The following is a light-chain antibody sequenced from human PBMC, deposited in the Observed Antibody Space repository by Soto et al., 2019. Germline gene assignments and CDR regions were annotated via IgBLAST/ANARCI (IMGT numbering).Light chain of an antibody. V-gene: IGLV2-14*01. Sequence: QSALTQPASVSGSPGQSITISCTGTSSDVGGYNYVSWYQQYPGKAPQLMIFDVNDRPSGVSYRFSGPKSGNSASLDISGHQAEDEADYYCRSYPTTSILVFGTGT. CDR1: SSDVGGYNY. CDR3: RSYPTTSILV. CDR2: DVN. J-gene: IGLJ1*01.